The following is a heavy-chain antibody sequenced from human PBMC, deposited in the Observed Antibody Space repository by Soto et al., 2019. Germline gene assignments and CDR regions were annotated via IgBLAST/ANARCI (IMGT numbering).Heavy chain of an antibody. CDR2: ISYDGSNK. Sequence: QVQLVESGGGVVQPGRSLRLSCAASGFTFSSYGMHWVRQAPGKGLEWVAVISYDGSNKYYADSVKGRFTISRDNSKNTLYLQMNSLRAEDTAVYYCAKDHFFEEYYYYYYMDVWGKGTTVTVSS. V-gene: IGHV3-30*18. D-gene: IGHD3-3*02. CDR3: AKDHFFEEYYYYYYMDV. J-gene: IGHJ6*03. CDR1: GFTFSSYG.